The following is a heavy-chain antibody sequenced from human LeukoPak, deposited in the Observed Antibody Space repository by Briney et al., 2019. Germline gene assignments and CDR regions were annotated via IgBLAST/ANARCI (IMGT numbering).Heavy chain of an antibody. D-gene: IGHD1-1*01. J-gene: IGHJ5*02. Sequence: SGTLSLTCAVSGGSISSTSWYSWVRQPPGKGLEWIGEIYHSRRTNYKASLKSRVTISLDKSKNQFSLKLTSVTAADTAVYYCARDCEGGTGWFDPWGQGTLVTVSS. CDR2: IYHSRRT. CDR1: GGSISSTSW. CDR3: ARDCEGGTGWFDP. V-gene: IGHV4-4*02.